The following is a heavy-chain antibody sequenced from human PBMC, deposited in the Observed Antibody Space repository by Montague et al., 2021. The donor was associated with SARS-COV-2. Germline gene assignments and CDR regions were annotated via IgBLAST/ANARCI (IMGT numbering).Heavy chain of an antibody. J-gene: IGHJ4*02. CDR1: GDSVSSNSVA. D-gene: IGHD6-19*01. Sequence: CAISGDSVSSNSVAWGWIRQSPSRGLEWLGRTYYRSKWHSDYAPXVRGRLTVNPDASKNEFSLELNYVTPEDTAVYYCVRYSGWFYFDFWGQGTLVTVSS. CDR3: VRYSGWFYFDF. CDR2: TYYRSKWHS. V-gene: IGHV6-1*01.